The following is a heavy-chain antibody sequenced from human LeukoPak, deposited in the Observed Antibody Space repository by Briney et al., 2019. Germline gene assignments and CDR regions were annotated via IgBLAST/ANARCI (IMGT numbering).Heavy chain of an antibody. CDR3: ARSDDSSGYYDY. Sequence: SETLSLTCAVYGGSFSGYYWSWIRQPPGKGPEWIGEINHSGSTNYNPSLKSRVTISVDTSKNQFSLKLSSVTAADTAVYYCARSDDSSGYYDYWGQGTLVTVSS. CDR1: GGSFSGYY. CDR2: INHSGST. D-gene: IGHD3-22*01. J-gene: IGHJ4*02. V-gene: IGHV4-34*01.